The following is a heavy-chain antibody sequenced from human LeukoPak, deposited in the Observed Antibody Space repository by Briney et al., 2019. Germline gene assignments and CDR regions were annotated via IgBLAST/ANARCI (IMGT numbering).Heavy chain of an antibody. J-gene: IGHJ4*02. CDR1: GFTFSSYA. D-gene: IGHD2-2*01. CDR2: ISYDGSNK. CDR3: ARLIVVPAAPTDY. Sequence: GGSLRLSCAASGFTFSSYAMHWVRQAPGKGLEWVAVISYDGSNKYYADSVKGRFTISRDNSKNTLYLQMNSLRAEDTAVYYCARLIVVPAAPTDYWGQGTLATVSS. V-gene: IGHV3-30*04.